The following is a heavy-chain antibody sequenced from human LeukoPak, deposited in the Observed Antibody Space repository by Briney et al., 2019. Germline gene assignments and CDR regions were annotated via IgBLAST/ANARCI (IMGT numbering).Heavy chain of an antibody. D-gene: IGHD3-16*01. CDR2: IHPEGNEK. J-gene: IGHJ4*02. V-gene: IGHV3-7*04. CDR3: ARGDAFSGDH. CDR1: GFSFTNFW. Sequence: GGSLRLSCAVSGFSFTNFWMSWVRQAPGRGLEWVANIHPEGNEKYHVEAVKGRFTISSDNTKNLLFLQMNGLRVEDTAVYYCARGDAFSGDHWGQGTLVTVSS.